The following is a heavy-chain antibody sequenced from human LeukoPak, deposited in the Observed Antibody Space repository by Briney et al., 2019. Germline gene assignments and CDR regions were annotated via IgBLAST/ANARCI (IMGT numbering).Heavy chain of an antibody. CDR3: ASMVRRAACDI. CDR1: GFTFSSYW. J-gene: IGHJ3*02. D-gene: IGHD3-10*01. CDR2: IKQDGSEK. V-gene: IGHV3-7*01. Sequence: GGSLRLSCSASGFTFSSYWMSWVRQAPGKGLEWVANIKQDGSEKYYVDPVKGRFTISRDHAKNSLYLHMTSLRAEARAVYYCASMVRRAACDIWGEGTMVTVSS.